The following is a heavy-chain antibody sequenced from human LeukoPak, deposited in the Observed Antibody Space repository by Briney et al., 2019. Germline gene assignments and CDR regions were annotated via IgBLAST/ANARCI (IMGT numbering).Heavy chain of an antibody. J-gene: IGHJ3*02. CDR1: GYTLTELS. V-gene: IGHV1-24*01. CDR2: FDPEDGET. D-gene: IGHD1-26*01. CDR3: ATFRFIVGATDAFDI. Sequence: GASVEVSCKVSGYTLTELSMHWVRQAPGKGLEWMGGFDPEDGETIYAQKFQGRVTMTEDTSTDTAYMELSSLRSEDTAVYYCATFRFIVGATDAFDIWGQGTMVTVSS.